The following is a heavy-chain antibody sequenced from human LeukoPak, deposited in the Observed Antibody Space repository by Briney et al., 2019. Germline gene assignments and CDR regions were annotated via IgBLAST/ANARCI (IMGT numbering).Heavy chain of an antibody. CDR2: ISGSGGTT. D-gene: IGHD3-22*01. CDR1: GFTFSSYS. CDR3: AKDWRPSYFDSSGYYYTLYY. Sequence: GGSLRLSCAASGFTFSSYSMNWVRQAPGKGLEWVSAISGSGGTTYYADSVKGRFTISRDNSKNTLYLQMNSLRAEDTAVYYCAKDWRPSYFDSSGYYYTLYYWGQGTLVTVSS. V-gene: IGHV3-23*01. J-gene: IGHJ4*02.